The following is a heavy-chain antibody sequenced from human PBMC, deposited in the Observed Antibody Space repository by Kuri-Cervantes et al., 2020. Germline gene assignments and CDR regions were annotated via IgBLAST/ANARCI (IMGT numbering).Heavy chain of an antibody. J-gene: IGHJ4*02. Sequence: ASVKVSCKASGYTFTSYYMHWVRQAPGQGLKWMGIINPSGGSPSYAHKFQGRVTMTRDTSTSAVYLELSSLRSEDTAVYYCATALRDYIWGSYRPFDYWGQGTLVTVSS. CDR2: INPSGGSP. CDR1: GYTFTSYY. V-gene: IGHV1-46*01. D-gene: IGHD3-16*02. CDR3: ATALRDYIWGSYRPFDY.